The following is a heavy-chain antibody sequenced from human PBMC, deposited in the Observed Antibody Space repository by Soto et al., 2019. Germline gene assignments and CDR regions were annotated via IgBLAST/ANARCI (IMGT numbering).Heavy chain of an antibody. J-gene: IGHJ3*02. CDR2: ISSTGSTI. Sequence: QVQLVESGGGLVKPGGSLRLSCAASGFTFSDYYMSWIRQAPGKGLEWISYISSTGSTIYYADSVRGRFTISRDNAKNSLDLQLNSLRAEYTAVYYCARDQRDAFDIWGQGTMVNVSS. V-gene: IGHV3-11*01. CDR1: GFTFSDYY. CDR3: ARDQRDAFDI.